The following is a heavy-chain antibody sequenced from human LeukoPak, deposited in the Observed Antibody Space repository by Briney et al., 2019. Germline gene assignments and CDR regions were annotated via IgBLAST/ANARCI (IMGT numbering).Heavy chain of an antibody. CDR2: ITSSSSYI. Sequence: PGGSLRLSWAASGFTFSSYSMNLVRQAPGKGLEWVSSITSSSSYIYYADSVKGRFTISRDNSKNTMYLQMNSLRAEDTGVYYCAKDSGSIQFIDWGQGTLVTVSS. J-gene: IGHJ4*02. CDR3: AKDSGSIQFID. CDR1: GFTFSSYS. D-gene: IGHD5-18*01. V-gene: IGHV3-21*04.